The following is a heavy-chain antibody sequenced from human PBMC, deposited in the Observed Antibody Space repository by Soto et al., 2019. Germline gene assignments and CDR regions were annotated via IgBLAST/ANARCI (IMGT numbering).Heavy chain of an antibody. CDR1: GGSISSSSYY. CDR2: IYYSGST. Sequence: PSETLSLTCTVSGGSISSSSYYWGWIRQPPGKGLEWIGSIYYSGSTYYNPSLKSRVTISVDTSKNQYSLKLSSVTAADTAVYYCASPQCCRDCSGGSCYSGTWLDPWGQGTLVTVSS. D-gene: IGHD2-15*01. V-gene: IGHV4-39*01. CDR3: ASPQCCRDCSGGSCYSGTWLDP. J-gene: IGHJ5*02.